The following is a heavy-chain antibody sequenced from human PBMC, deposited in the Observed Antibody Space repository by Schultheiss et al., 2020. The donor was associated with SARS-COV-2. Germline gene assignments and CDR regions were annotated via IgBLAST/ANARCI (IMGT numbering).Heavy chain of an antibody. V-gene: IGHV3-69-1*01. J-gene: IGHJ6*02. CDR2: ISSSSTI. CDR1: GFTFSSYE. Sequence: GGSLRLSCAASGFTFSSYEMNWVRQAPGKGLEWVSSISSSSTIYYADSVKGRFVISRDNAKNSLYLEMSSLAVDDTAMYFCAKDRGVGLDGFDVWGQGTTVTVSS. D-gene: IGHD2-15*01. CDR3: AKDRGVGLDGFDV.